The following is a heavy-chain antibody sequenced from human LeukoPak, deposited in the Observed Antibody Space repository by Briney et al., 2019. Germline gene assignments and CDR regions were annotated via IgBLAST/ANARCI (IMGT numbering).Heavy chain of an antibody. CDR1: GYTFTSYD. Sequence: GASVKVSCKASGYTFTSYDINWVRQATGQGLEWMGWMNPNSGNTGYAQKFQGRVTMTRNTSISTAYMELSSLRSEDTAVYYCARAGCSSTSCYYYYMDVWGKGTTVTISS. D-gene: IGHD2-2*01. CDR3: ARAGCSSTSCYYYYMDV. V-gene: IGHV1-8*01. J-gene: IGHJ6*03. CDR2: MNPNSGNT.